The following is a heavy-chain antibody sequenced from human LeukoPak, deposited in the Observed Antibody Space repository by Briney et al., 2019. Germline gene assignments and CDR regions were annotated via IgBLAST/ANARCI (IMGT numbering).Heavy chain of an antibody. Sequence: SETLSLTCTVSGGSISSGGYYWSWLRQHPGKGLEWIGYIYYSGSTYYNPSLKSRVTISVDTSKNQFSLKLSSVTAADTAVYYCARGDSLLRYFDWLPPDYWGQGTLVTVSS. CDR1: GGSISSGGYY. CDR3: ARGDSLLRYFDWLPPDY. D-gene: IGHD3-9*01. V-gene: IGHV4-31*03. CDR2: IYYSGST. J-gene: IGHJ4*02.